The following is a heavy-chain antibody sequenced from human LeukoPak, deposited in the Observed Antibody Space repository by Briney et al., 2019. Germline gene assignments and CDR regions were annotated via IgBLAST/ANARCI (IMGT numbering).Heavy chain of an antibody. V-gene: IGHV3-74*01. CDR2: INNDGSTI. CDR1: GFTFNSYS. J-gene: IGHJ6*04. D-gene: IGHD3-10*02. Sequence: PGGSLRLSCAASGFTFNSYSMNWVRQAPGKGLEWVSHINNDGSTISYADSVKGRFTISRDNAKNSLYLQMNSLRAEDTAVYYCAELGITMIGGVWGKGTTVTISS. CDR3: AELGITMIGGV.